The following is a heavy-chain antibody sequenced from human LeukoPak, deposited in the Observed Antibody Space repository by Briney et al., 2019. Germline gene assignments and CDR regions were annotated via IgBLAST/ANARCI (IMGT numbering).Heavy chain of an antibody. V-gene: IGHV4-39*07. CDR1: GGSISSSSYY. CDR3: ARVVVAANPYFDY. J-gene: IGHJ4*02. D-gene: IGHD2-15*01. Sequence: SETLSLTCTVSGGSISSSSYYWGWIRQPPGKGLEWIGSIYYSGSTYYNPSLKSRVTISVDTSKNQFSLKLSSVTAADTAVYYCARVVVAANPYFDYWGQGTLVTVSS. CDR2: IYYSGST.